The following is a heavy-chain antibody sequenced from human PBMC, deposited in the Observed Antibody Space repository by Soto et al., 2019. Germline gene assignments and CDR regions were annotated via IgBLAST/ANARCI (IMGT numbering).Heavy chain of an antibody. CDR1: GFTFSSYA. D-gene: IGHD4-4*01. J-gene: IGHJ2*01. V-gene: IGHV3-30-3*01. CDR2: ISYDGGNK. CDR3: ARPLWRDDYNWGYFDL. Sequence: QVQLVESGGGVVQPGRSLRLSCAASGFTFSSYAMHWVRQAPGKGLEWVAVISYDGGNKYYADSVKGRFTISRDNSKNPLYLQMNSLRTEDTAVYYCARPLWRDDYNWGYFDLWGRGTLVTVSS.